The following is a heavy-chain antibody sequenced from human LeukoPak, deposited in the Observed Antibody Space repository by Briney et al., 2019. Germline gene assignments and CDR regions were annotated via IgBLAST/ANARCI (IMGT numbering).Heavy chain of an antibody. Sequence: ASVKVSCKASGYTFTKYGITWVRQAPGQGLEWMGWISTYNGNTNYAQKLQGRVTMTTDTSTSTAYMELRSLIPDDAAVYYCARGDDYGDYWGLYWGQGTLVTVSS. CDR1: GYTFTKYG. CDR3: ARGDDYGDYWGLY. D-gene: IGHD4-17*01. V-gene: IGHV1-18*01. CDR2: ISTYNGNT. J-gene: IGHJ4*02.